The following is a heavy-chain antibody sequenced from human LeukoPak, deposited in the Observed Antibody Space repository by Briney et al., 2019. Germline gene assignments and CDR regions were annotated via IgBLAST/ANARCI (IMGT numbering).Heavy chain of an antibody. CDR1: GFTFSSYS. V-gene: IGHV3-48*01. CDR3: ARVKGYYGSGSYPYYFDY. J-gene: IGHJ4*02. D-gene: IGHD3-10*01. Sequence: GGPLRLSCAASGFTFSSYSMNWVRQAPGKGLEWVSYISSSSSTIYYADSVKGRFTISRDNAKNSLYLQMNSLRAEDTAVYYCARVKGYYGSGSYPYYFDYWGQGTLVTVSS. CDR2: ISSSSSTI.